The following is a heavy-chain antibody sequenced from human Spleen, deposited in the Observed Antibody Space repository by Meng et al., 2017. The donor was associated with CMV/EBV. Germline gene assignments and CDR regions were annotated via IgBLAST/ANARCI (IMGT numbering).Heavy chain of an antibody. Sequence: GYYMRWVRQAPGQGLEWMGWINPNSGGTNYAQKFQGRVTMTRDTSISTAYMELSRLRSDDTAVYYCARVSVGYYDSSGYYRKGPFDYWGQGTLVTVSS. J-gene: IGHJ4*02. CDR3: ARVSVGYYDSSGYYRKGPFDY. D-gene: IGHD3-22*01. CDR1: GYY. V-gene: IGHV1-2*02. CDR2: INPNSGGT.